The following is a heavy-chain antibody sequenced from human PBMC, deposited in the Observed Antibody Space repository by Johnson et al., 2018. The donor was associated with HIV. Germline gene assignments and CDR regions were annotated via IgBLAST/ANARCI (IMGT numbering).Heavy chain of an antibody. CDR1: GFTFSDYS. D-gene: IGHD6-19*01. CDR3: VREVRKAVAGNFDI. CDR2: IYSGGST. Sequence: VQLVESGGGLVKPGGSLRVSCAASGFTFSDYSMSWIRQAPGKGLEWVSLIYSGGSTYYADSVKGRFTISRDNSKNTLYLQMNSLRAEDTAVYYCVREVRKAVAGNFDIWGQGTMVIVSS. V-gene: IGHV3-66*01. J-gene: IGHJ3*02.